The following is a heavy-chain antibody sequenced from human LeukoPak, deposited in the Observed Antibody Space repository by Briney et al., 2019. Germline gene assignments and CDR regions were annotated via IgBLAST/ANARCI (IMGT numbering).Heavy chain of an antibody. CDR3: ARHKDPVAATNYYFDY. CDR2: IYPSDSDT. V-gene: IGHV5-51*01. CDR1: GYSFTSYW. J-gene: IGHJ4*02. Sequence: GESLKISCKGSGYSFTSYWIGWVRQMPGKGLEWMGIIYPSDSDTKYSPSFQGQVTSSADKSISTAYLQWSSLKASDTAMYYRARHKDPVAATNYYFDYWGQGTLVTVSS. D-gene: IGHD1-26*01.